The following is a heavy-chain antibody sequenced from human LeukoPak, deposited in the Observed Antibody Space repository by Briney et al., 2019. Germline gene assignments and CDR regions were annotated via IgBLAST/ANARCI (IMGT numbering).Heavy chain of an antibody. Sequence: GASVKVSCKASGYTFTGYYMHWVRQAPGQGLEWMGWINPNSGGTNYAQKFQGRVTMTRDTSISTAYMELSRLRSDDTAVYYCARDGVRSSGRRPMGYWGQGTLVTVSS. CDR1: GYTFTGYY. J-gene: IGHJ4*02. V-gene: IGHV1-2*02. CDR3: ARDGVRSSGRRPMGY. D-gene: IGHD6-19*01. CDR2: INPNSGGT.